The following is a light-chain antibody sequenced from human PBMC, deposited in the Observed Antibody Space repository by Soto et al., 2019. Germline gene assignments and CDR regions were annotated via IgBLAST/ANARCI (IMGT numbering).Light chain of an antibody. V-gene: IGLV2-14*01. J-gene: IGLJ2*01. Sequence: QSVLTQPASVSGSPGQSITISCTGTSSDIGAYNYVSWYQQHPGKAPKLIIYEVNNRPSGVSNRFSGSKSGNTASLTISGLQLEDEADYHCSSYTGGSTYWIVGGGTKLTVL. CDR2: EVN. CDR1: SSDIGAYNY. CDR3: SSYTGGSTYWI.